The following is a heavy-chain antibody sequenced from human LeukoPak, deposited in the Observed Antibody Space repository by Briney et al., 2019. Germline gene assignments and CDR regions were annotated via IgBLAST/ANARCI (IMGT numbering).Heavy chain of an antibody. Sequence: GASAKVSCKASGGTFSSYAISWVRQAPGQGLEWMGGIIPIFGTANYAQKFQGRVTITADESTSTAYMELSSLRSEDTAVYYCASPHCSSTSCYSVRGAFDIWGQGTMVTVSS. CDR2: IIPIFGTA. V-gene: IGHV1-69*13. J-gene: IGHJ3*02. CDR3: ASPHCSSTSCYSVRGAFDI. CDR1: GGTFSSYA. D-gene: IGHD2-2*01.